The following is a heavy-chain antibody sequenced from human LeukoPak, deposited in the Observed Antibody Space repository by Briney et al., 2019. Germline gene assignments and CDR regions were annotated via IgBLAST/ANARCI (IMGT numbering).Heavy chain of an antibody. V-gene: IGHV1-8*02. CDR2: MNPNSGNT. D-gene: IGHD4-17*01. CDR3: AIPTTVTENWFDP. J-gene: IGHJ5*02. Sequence: ASVKVSCKASGYTFTSNYIHWVRQATGQGLEWMGWMNPNSGNTGYAQKFQGRVTMTRNTSISTAYMELSSLRSEDTAVYYCAIPTTVTENWFDPWGQGTLVTVSS. CDR1: GYTFTSNY.